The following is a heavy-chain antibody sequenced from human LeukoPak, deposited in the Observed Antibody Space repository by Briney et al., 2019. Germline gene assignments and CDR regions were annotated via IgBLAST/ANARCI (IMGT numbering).Heavy chain of an antibody. CDR3: AREGQYGDYVHFQH. J-gene: IGHJ1*01. D-gene: IGHD4-17*01. CDR1: GYTFTSYG. CDR2: ISAYNGYT. Sequence: ASVKVSCKASGYTFTSYGISWVRQAPGQGLEWMGWISAYNGYTNYEQNLQGRVTMTTDTSTSTAYMELRSLRSDDTAVYYCAREGQYGDYVHFQHWGQGTLVTVSS. V-gene: IGHV1-18*01.